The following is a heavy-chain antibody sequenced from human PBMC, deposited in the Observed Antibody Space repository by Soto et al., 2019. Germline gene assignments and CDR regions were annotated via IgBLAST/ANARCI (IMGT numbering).Heavy chain of an antibody. CDR2: ISGSGDGT. CDR1: GFTFTTYA. Sequence: GGSLRLSCAASGFTFTTYALSWVRQAPGTGLEWGSAISGSGDGTFYADSEQARLPISRNNSKNILYLQMNSLRSEDTAVYYCARPRGYGVFDAYDFWGQGTLVTVSS. J-gene: IGHJ3*01. D-gene: IGHD4-17*01. V-gene: IGHV3-23*01. CDR3: ARPRGYGVFDAYDF.